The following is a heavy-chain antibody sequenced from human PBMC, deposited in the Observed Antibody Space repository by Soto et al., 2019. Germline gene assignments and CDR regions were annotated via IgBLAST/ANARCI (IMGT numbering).Heavy chain of an antibody. J-gene: IGHJ6*02. CDR3: AKLAGYCSGNSCHGDYAMDV. V-gene: IGHV4-39*01. Sequence: SETLSLTCTVSGGSISSKSYSWGWIRQPPGKGLEWIGTFYYSENTYYNPSLKSRVTISVDTSKNQFSLKLSSVTAADTAVYYCAKLAGYCSGNSCHGDYAMDVWGQGTTVTVS. CDR2: FYYSENT. CDR1: GGSISSKSYS. D-gene: IGHD2-2*01.